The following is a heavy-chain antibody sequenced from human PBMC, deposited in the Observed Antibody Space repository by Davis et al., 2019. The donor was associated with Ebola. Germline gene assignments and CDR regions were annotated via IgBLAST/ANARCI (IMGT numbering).Heavy chain of an antibody. D-gene: IGHD3-9*01. J-gene: IGHJ4*02. V-gene: IGHV3-48*03. CDR1: GFTFYRYE. Sequence: GESLKIPCAASGFTFYRYEMNWVRQAPGKGLERVSYISGSATSTFYADSVKGRFTISRDNARDSLYLQMDSLRVEDTAIYYCARDAFSLSRYDTEDHWGQGTLVTVSS. CDR3: ARDAFSLSRYDTEDH. CDR2: ISGSATST.